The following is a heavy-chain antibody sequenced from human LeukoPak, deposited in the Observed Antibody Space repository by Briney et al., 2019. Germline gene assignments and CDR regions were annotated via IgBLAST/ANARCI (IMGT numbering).Heavy chain of an antibody. CDR2: IIPILGIA. V-gene: IGHV1-69*02. Sequence: ASVKVSCKASGGTFSSCTISWVRQAPGQGLEWMGRIIPILGIANYAQKFQGRVTITADKSTSTAYMELSSLRSEDTAVYYCADLDCSGGSCYLDYWGQGTLVTVSS. J-gene: IGHJ4*02. CDR3: ADLDCSGGSCYLDY. CDR1: GGTFSSCT. D-gene: IGHD2-15*01.